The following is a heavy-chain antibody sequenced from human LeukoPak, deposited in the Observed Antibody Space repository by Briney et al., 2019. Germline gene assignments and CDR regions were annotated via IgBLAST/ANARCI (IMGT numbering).Heavy chain of an antibody. D-gene: IGHD2-2*01. CDR1: GFTFSSYW. J-gene: IGHJ6*02. CDR2: IKQDGSEK. V-gene: IGHV3-7*01. CDR3: ARDPYQLYYYGMDV. Sequence: PGGSLRLSCAASGFTFSSYWMSWVRQAPGKGLEWVANIKQDGSEKYYVDSVKGRFTISRDNAKNSLYLQMNSLRAEDTAVYYCARDPYQLYYYGMDVWGQRTTVTVSS.